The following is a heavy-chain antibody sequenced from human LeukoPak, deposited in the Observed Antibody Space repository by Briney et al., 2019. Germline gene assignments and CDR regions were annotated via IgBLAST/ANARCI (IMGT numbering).Heavy chain of an antibody. D-gene: IGHD1-1*01. Sequence: GRSLRLSCAASGFTFSNFAMHWVRQAPGKGLEWVALISFDGSNKNYPDSVRGRFTISRDNSKNTLYLQMNTLRGEDTAVYYCARGVGWNDGTFDAWGQGTMVTVSS. CDR2: ISFDGSNK. V-gene: IGHV3-30*04. CDR1: GFTFSNFA. CDR3: ARGVGWNDGTFDA. J-gene: IGHJ3*01.